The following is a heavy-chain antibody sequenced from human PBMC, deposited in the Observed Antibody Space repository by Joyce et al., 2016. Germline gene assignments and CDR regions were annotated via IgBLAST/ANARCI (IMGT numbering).Heavy chain of an antibody. CDR1: GYPFTDYA. D-gene: IGHD2-8*02. CDR3: ARGDLLD. CDR2: INPKSGDT. J-gene: IGHJ4*02. V-gene: IGHV1-2*06. Sequence: QVQVVQSGAEVKKPGASVKVSCRASGYPFTDYAIHWVRQAPGQGLECMGRINPKSGDTNYAQNLKGRVTMTRETSFNTAYMEMSSPRADDTAVYYCARGDLLDWGQGTLVTVSS.